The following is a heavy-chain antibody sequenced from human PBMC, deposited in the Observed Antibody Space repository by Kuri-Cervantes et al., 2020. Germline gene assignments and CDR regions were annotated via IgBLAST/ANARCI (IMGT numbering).Heavy chain of an antibody. Sequence: GGSLRLSCAASGFTFSDHYMEWVRQAPGKGPEWVAVISYDGSSKYYADSVKGRFTISRDNSKNTLYLQMNSLRAEDTAVYYCARDIAATRYYYYGMDVWGQGTTVTVSS. CDR3: ARDIAATRYYYYGMDV. V-gene: IGHV3-30*14. CDR2: ISYDGSSK. CDR1: GFTFSDHY. D-gene: IGHD6-13*01. J-gene: IGHJ6*02.